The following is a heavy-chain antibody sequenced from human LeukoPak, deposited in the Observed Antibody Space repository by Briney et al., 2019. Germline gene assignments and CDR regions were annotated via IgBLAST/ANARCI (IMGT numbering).Heavy chain of an antibody. CDR2: ISGSGATA. Sequence: GGSLRLSCAASGFTFSSYAMSWVRQAPGKGLEWVSAISGSGATAYYAGSVKGRFTISRDNSKNTLYLQMTSLRAEDTAVYYCANLCDTTLRYFDYWGQGTLVTVSS. CDR1: GFTFSSYA. CDR3: ANLCDTTLRYFDY. J-gene: IGHJ4*02. D-gene: IGHD3-10*02. V-gene: IGHV3-23*01.